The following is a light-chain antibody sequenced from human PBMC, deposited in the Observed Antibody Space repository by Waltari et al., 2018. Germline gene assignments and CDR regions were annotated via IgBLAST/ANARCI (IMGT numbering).Light chain of an antibody. Sequence: SYELTQPPSVSVSPGQTARITCSGDPLPNTSAPWYPQKPGQAPVVVISKDSARPSGIPERFSGSSSGTTVTLTISGVQAEDEADYYCQSADSSGKYVLFGGGTKLTVL. CDR3: QSADSSGKYVL. J-gene: IGLJ3*02. V-gene: IGLV3-25*03. CDR1: PLPNTS. CDR2: KDS.